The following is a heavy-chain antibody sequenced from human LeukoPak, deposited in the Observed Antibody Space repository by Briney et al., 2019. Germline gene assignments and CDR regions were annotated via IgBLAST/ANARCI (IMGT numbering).Heavy chain of an antibody. V-gene: IGHV4-4*07. CDR1: GGSITSYY. Sequence: SETLSLACTVAGGSITSYYWSWIRQPAGKGLEWLGRIYTSGSTNYNPSLKSRVTMSVDTSKNQFSLKLSSVTAADTAVYYCASEGSMGCSSTSCIRLIWYWGQGTLVTVSS. CDR2: IYTSGST. J-gene: IGHJ4*02. D-gene: IGHD2-2*01. CDR3: ASEGSMGCSSTSCIRLIWY.